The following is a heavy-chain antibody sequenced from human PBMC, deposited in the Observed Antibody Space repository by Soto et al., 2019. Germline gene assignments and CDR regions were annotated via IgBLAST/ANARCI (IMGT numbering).Heavy chain of an antibody. CDR3: ARKGAAASWPNGFDM. J-gene: IGHJ3*02. CDR1: GGTYP. V-gene: IGHV1-69*06. Sequence: QMQLVQSGAEVKKPGSSVKVSCEASGGTYPISWVRQAPGQGLEWMGSIIPMFGTTNYAQNFQGRVALTADKSTNTSSLELSSLRSEDTAVYFCARKGAAASWPNGFDMWGQGTMVTVSS. D-gene: IGHD2-2*01. CDR2: IIPMFGTT.